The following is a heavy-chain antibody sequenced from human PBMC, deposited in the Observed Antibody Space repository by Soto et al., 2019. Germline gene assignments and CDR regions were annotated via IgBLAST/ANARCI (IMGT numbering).Heavy chain of an antibody. V-gene: IGHV3-33*01. J-gene: IGHJ6*03. CDR2: IWSDGSNQ. CDR3: ARERTFGENNHNYMDV. CDR1: AFTFIRHG. D-gene: IGHD3-10*01. Sequence: GGSLTLSCAASAFTFIRHGMHWVRQAPGKGLQWVGVIWSDGSNQRYAESVKGRFTISRDNSKNTLYLQMNSLRAEDTAVYYCARERTFGENNHNYMDVWGTGITVTVSS.